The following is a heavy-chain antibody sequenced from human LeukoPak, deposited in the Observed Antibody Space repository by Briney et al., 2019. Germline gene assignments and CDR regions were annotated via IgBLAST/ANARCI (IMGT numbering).Heavy chain of an antibody. V-gene: IGHV3-11*01. CDR2: ISSSGGAM. D-gene: IGHD3-22*01. CDR3: ARVPDRSGYYFYFDY. Sequence: AGGSLRLSCGPSGFTFSDYYMSWIRQAPGKGLEWVSYISSSGGAMYYADSVKGRFTISRDNANNSLYLQMNSLRAEDTAVYYCARVPDRSGYYFYFDYWGQGTLVTVSS. CDR1: GFTFSDYY. J-gene: IGHJ4*02.